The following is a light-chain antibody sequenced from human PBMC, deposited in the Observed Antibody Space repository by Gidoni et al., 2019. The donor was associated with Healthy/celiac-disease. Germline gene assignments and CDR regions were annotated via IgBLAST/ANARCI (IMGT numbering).Light chain of an antibody. CDR1: KSVSSY. CDR3: QQCSHWPPVST. V-gene: IGKV3-11*01. J-gene: IGKJ2*01. Sequence: EIVLTQSPATLSLSPGERATLSCRASKSVSSYLAWYQQKPGQAPRLLIYDASNRATGIPARFSGSGSGTDFTLTFSSLEPAAFAVYYCQQCSHWPPVSTFGQGTKLESK. CDR2: DAS.